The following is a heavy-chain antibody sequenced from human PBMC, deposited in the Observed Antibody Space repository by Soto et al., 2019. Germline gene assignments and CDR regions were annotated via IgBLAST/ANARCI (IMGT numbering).Heavy chain of an antibody. Sequence: EVQLVESGGGLVKPGGSLRLSCAASGFTFSSYSMNWVRQAPGKGLEWVSSISSSSSYIYYADSVKGRFTISRDNAKNSLYLQMNSLRAEDTAVYYCARVVPGYCSGGSCYSGLGLWYFDLWGRGTLVTVSS. V-gene: IGHV3-21*01. CDR2: ISSSSSYI. J-gene: IGHJ2*01. D-gene: IGHD2-15*01. CDR1: GFTFSSYS. CDR3: ARVVPGYCSGGSCYSGLGLWYFDL.